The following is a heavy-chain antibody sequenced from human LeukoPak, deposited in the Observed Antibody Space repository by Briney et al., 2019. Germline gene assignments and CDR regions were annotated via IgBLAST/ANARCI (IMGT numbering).Heavy chain of an antibody. CDR1: GFTFHNNG. CDR3: ARTTVTFGFDY. V-gene: IGHV3-23*01. Sequence: RGSLRLSCAASGFTFHNNGMSWVRQAPGKGLEWVSTISGSSRSTYHAESVKGRFTISRDNSKNTLFLQMNSLRAEDTAVYYCARTTVTFGFDYWGQGTLVTVFS. D-gene: IGHD4-17*01. CDR2: ISGSSRST. J-gene: IGHJ4*02.